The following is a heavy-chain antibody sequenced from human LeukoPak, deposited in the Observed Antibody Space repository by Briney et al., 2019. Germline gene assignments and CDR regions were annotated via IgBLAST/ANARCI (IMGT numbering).Heavy chain of an antibody. Sequence: PGGSLRLSCAASGFTLHTYEMNWVRHAPGKGLEWASYITTSGSTMYYADSVKGRFTISRDNAKNSLYLQMNSLRAEDTAVYYCARRGYYDTSGYLFDYWGQGTLVTVSS. CDR2: ITTSGSTM. CDR3: ARRGYYDTSGYLFDY. V-gene: IGHV3-48*03. J-gene: IGHJ4*02. CDR1: GFTLHTYE. D-gene: IGHD3-22*01.